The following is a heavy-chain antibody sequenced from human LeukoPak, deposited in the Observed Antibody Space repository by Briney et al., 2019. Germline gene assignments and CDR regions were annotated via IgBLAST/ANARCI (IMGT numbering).Heavy chain of an antibody. J-gene: IGHJ3*02. D-gene: IGHD4-23*01. CDR2: IYYSGST. CDR3: PRDVSTVVPPGAFDI. Sequence: PSETLSLTCTVSGGSISSGDYYWSWIRQPPGKGLEWIGYIYYSGSTYYNPSLKSRVTISVDTSKNQFCHKLSSVTAANTAVYYRPRDVSTVVPPGAFDIWGQATMVTVSS. V-gene: IGHV4-30-4*01. CDR1: GGSISSGDYY.